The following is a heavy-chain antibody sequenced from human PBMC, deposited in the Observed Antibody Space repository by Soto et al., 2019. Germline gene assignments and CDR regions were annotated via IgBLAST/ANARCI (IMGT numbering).Heavy chain of an antibody. D-gene: IGHD1-26*01. CDR3: ARHGWELHYYYYYYGMDV. CDR2: IYYSGST. Sequence: ETLSLTCTVSGGSISSSSYYWGWIRQPPGKGLEWIGSIYYSGSTYYNPSLKSRVTISVDTSKNQFSLKLSSVTAADTAVYNCARHGWELHYYYYYYGMDVWGQGTTVTVSS. V-gene: IGHV4-39*01. CDR1: GGSISSSSYY. J-gene: IGHJ6*02.